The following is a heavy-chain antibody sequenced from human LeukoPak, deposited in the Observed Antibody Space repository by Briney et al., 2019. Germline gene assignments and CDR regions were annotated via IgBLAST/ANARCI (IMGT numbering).Heavy chain of an antibody. CDR2: INPNSGGT. V-gene: IGHV1-2*02. CDR3: ARVTRKYSSGWYGFDC. J-gene: IGHJ4*02. D-gene: IGHD6-19*01. CDR1: GYTFSGYY. Sequence: ASVKVSCKASGYTFSGYYIHWVRQAPGHGLEWMGWINPNSGGTNYAQKFQGRVTMTRDTSISTAYMELSRLISDDTAVYYCARVTRKYSSGWYGFDCWGQGTLVTVSS.